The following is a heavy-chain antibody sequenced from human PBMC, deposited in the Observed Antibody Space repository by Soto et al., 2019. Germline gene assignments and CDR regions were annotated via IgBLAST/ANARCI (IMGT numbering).Heavy chain of an antibody. V-gene: IGHV1-18*04. CDR1: GYTFASYG. D-gene: IGHD3-10*01. CDR3: ASASITMIRGVTYFYYGMDV. J-gene: IGHJ6*02. Sequence: QVQLVQSGAEVKKPGASVKVSCKASGYTFASYGISWVRQAPGQGLEWMGWISGYNGNTNYAQKLQGRVTMTTDTSKSTAYMELRSLRSDDTAVYYCASASITMIRGVTYFYYGMDVWGQGTTVTVSS. CDR2: ISGYNGNT.